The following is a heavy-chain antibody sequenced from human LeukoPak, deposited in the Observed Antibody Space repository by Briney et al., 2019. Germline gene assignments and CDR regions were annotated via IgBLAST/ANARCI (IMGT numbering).Heavy chain of an antibody. CDR1: GGSISSYY. CDR3: ASASYGDYRTFQH. D-gene: IGHD4-17*01. Sequence: SETLSLTCTVSGGSISSYYWSWIRQPPGKGLEWIGYIYYSGSTNYNPSLKSRVTISVDTSKNQFSLKLSSVTAADTAVYYCASASYGDYRTFQHWGQGSLVTVSS. V-gene: IGHV4-59*01. J-gene: IGHJ1*01. CDR2: IYYSGST.